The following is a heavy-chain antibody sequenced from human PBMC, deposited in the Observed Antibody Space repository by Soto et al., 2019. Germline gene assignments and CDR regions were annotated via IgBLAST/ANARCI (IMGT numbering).Heavy chain of an antibody. CDR2: IWSDGNNR. CDR1: GFMFSNHG. V-gene: IGHV3-33*01. CDR3: VRGDNWNDEASDY. J-gene: IGHJ4*02. Sequence: QVQLVESGGGVVQPGRSLRLSCAASGFMFSNHGMHWVRQAHGKGLEWLAVIWSDGNNRYYADSVKGRFTISRDNSKNTVYLQMNSLRAEDTAVYYCVRGDNWNDEASDYWGQGTLVTVSS. D-gene: IGHD1-1*01.